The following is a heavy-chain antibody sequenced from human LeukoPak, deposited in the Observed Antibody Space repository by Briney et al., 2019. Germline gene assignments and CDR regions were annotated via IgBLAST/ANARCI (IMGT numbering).Heavy chain of an antibody. Sequence: ASVKVSCEVSGYTLTELSMHWVRQAPGKGLEWMGGFDPEDGETIYAQKFQGRVTMTEDTSTDTAYMELSSLRSEDTAVYYCATPNDYGDQAPFDYWGQGTLVTVSS. CDR2: FDPEDGET. CDR1: GYTLTELS. D-gene: IGHD4-17*01. J-gene: IGHJ4*02. V-gene: IGHV1-24*01. CDR3: ATPNDYGDQAPFDY.